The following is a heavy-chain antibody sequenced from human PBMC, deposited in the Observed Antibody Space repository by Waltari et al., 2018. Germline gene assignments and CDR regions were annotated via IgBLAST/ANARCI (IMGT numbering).Heavy chain of an antibody. V-gene: IGHV4-39*07. CDR2: ISYRGTT. CDR3: ARYYGNGEGWLDP. Sequence: QLQLQESGPGLVKPSETLSLTCTVSGGSISSGSYYWGWIRQPPGKGLESIGYISYRGTTYYNLSLKSRVTMSVDTSRDQYSLSLRAVAAADTAVYYCARYYGNGEGWLDPWGQGTLVTVSS. D-gene: IGHD3-3*01. CDR1: GGSISSGSYY. J-gene: IGHJ5*02.